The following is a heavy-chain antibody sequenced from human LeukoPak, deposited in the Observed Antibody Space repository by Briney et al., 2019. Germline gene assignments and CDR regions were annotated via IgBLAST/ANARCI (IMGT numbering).Heavy chain of an antibody. CDR3: ARASVCTNGVCFSLDY. J-gene: IGHJ4*02. Sequence: ASVKVSCKASGYTFTGYYMHWVRQAPGQGLEWMGWINPNSGGTNYAQKFQGRVTMTTDTSTSTAYMELRSLRSDDTAVYYCARASVCTNGVCFSLDYWGQGTLVTVSS. CDR2: INPNSGGT. V-gene: IGHV1-2*02. CDR1: GYTFTGYY. D-gene: IGHD2-8*01.